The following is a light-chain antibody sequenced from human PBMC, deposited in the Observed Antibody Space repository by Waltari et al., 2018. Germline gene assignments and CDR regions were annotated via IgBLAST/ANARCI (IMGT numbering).Light chain of an antibody. CDR2: YAS. CDR1: QSVSSY. V-gene: IGKV3-11*01. Sequence: EIVLTQSPVTLSLSPGESATLSCRASQSVSSYLAWYQQKPGQAPRLLIYYASNRASGIPARFSGSGSATDFTLTISSLEPEDFAVYYCQQRDNWPPVGTFGPGTKVEIK. J-gene: IGKJ3*01. CDR3: QQRDNWPPVGT.